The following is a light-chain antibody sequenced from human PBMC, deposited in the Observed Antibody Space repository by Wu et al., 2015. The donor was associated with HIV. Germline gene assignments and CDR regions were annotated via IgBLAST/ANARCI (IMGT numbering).Light chain of an antibody. Sequence: EIVLTQSPGTLSVSPGERATLSCRASQSVNNDFLAWFHQRPGQAPRLVIFAASNRATGIPDRFSGSGSGTDFTLTISSLQPEDVATYYCQKYNNAPPWTFGQGTKLEIK. CDR3: QKYNNAPPWT. CDR1: QSVNNDF. J-gene: IGKJ1*01. V-gene: IGKV3-20*01. CDR2: AAS.